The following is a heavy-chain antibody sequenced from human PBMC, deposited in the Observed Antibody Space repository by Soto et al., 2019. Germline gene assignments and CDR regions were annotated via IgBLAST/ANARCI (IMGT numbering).Heavy chain of an antibody. D-gene: IGHD6-13*01. Sequence: SETLSLTCSVSGGSISSSSYYWAWIRQAPGKGLEWIGSINYSGKTYYNPSLKSRVTISVDTSKNQFSLKLSSVTAADTAVYYCARSRWYDDAFDPWGQGTLVTVS. CDR1: GGSISSSSYY. CDR3: ARSRWYDDAFDP. V-gene: IGHV4-39*01. CDR2: INYSGKT. J-gene: IGHJ5*02.